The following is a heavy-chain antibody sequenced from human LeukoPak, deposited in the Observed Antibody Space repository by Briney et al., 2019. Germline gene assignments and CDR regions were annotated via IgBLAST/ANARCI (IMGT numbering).Heavy chain of an antibody. CDR1: GGTFISYA. V-gene: IGHV1-69*13. CDR3: AILDTAYGMDV. CDR2: IIPIFGTA. D-gene: IGHD5-18*01. J-gene: IGHJ6*02. Sequence: ASVKVSCKASGGTFISYAISWVRQAPGQGLEWMGGIIPIFGTANYAQKFQGRVTITADESTSTAYMELSSLRSEDTAVYYCAILDTAYGMDVWGQGTTVTVSS.